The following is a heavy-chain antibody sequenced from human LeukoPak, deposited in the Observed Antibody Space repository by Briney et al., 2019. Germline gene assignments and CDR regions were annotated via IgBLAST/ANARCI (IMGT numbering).Heavy chain of an antibody. CDR2: IYPGDSDT. D-gene: IGHD3-16*01. J-gene: IGHJ6*02. V-gene: IGHV5-51*01. CDR3: ARRTPLGNYYYGMDV. Sequence: GESLKISCKGSGYSFTSYWIGWVRQMPGKSLEWMGIIYPGDSDTRYSPSFQGQVTISADKSISTAYLQWSNLKASDTAMYYCARRTPLGNYYYGMDVWGQGTTVTVSS. CDR1: GYSFTSYW.